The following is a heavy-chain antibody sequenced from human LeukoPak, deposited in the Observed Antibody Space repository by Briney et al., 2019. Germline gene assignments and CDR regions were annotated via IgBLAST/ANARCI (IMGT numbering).Heavy chain of an antibody. V-gene: IGHV3-23*01. CDR3: AKCSYYDFWSGPALNMDV. Sequence: GGSLRLSCAASGFTFSSYSMNWVRQAPGKGLEWVSAISGSGGSTYYADSVKGRFTISRDNSKNMLYLQMNSLRAEDTAVYYCAKCSYYDFWSGPALNMDVWGKGTTVTVSS. J-gene: IGHJ6*03. CDR1: GFTFSSYS. D-gene: IGHD3-3*01. CDR2: ISGSGGST.